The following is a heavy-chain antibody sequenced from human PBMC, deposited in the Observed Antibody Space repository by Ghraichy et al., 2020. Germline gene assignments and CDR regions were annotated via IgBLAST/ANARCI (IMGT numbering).Heavy chain of an antibody. D-gene: IGHD6-13*01. V-gene: IGHV4-59*01. CDR2: IYYSGST. Sequence: SQTLSLTCTVSGGSISSYYWSWIRQPPGKGLEWIGYIYYSGSTNYNPSLKSRVTISVDTSKNQFSLKLSSVTAADTAVYYCARDQGSSWLSYYYYMDVWGKGTTVTVSS. CDR1: GGSISSYY. CDR3: ARDQGSSWLSYYYYMDV. J-gene: IGHJ6*03.